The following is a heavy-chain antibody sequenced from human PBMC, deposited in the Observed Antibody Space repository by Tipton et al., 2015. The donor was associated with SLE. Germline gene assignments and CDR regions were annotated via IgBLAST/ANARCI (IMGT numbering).Heavy chain of an antibody. CDR1: GGSINSHY. J-gene: IGHJ4*02. V-gene: IGHV4-4*07. CDR2: VYSSGSA. CDR3: ARGDVD. D-gene: IGHD5-24*01. Sequence: TLSLTCTVSGGSINSHYWSWIRQSPGTGLEWIGRVYSSGSANYNPALISRVSMSVDISKNQFFLTLRSVTAADTAVYFCARGDVDWGQGTLVTVSS.